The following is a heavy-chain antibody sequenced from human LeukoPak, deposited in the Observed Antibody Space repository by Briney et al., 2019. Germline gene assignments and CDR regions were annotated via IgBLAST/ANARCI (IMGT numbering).Heavy chain of an antibody. J-gene: IGHJ6*03. V-gene: IGHV1-8*01. Sequence: ASVKVSCKASGYTFTTYDISWVRQATGQGLEWMGWMNPNSGDTDYAQKFQGRVTMTRNTSISTAYMELSSLRSEDTAVYYCARRPYYYDSSGYYADYYYFMDVWSKRTTVTVSS. CDR1: GYTFTTYD. D-gene: IGHD3-22*01. CDR2: MNPNSGDT. CDR3: ARRPYYYDSSGYYADYYYFMDV.